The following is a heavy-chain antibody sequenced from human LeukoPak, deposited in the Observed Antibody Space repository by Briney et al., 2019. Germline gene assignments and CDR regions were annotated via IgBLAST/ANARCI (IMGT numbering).Heavy chain of an antibody. CDR3: ARGGYSGYDFWFDP. Sequence: PSETLSLTCAVYGGSFSGYYWSWIRQPPGKGREWIGEINHSGSTNYNPSLKSRVTISVDTSKNQFSLKLSSVTAADTAVYYCARGGYSGYDFWFDPWGQGTLVTVSS. J-gene: IGHJ5*02. D-gene: IGHD5-12*01. CDR1: GGSFSGYY. V-gene: IGHV4-34*01. CDR2: INHSGST.